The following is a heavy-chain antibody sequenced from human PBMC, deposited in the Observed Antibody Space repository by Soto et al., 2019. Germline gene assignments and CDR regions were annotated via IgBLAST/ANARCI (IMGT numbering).Heavy chain of an antibody. CDR2: ISSSSSTI. CDR3: ARGYYGDYGYFDY. V-gene: IGHV3-48*01. CDR1: GFTFSSYS. Sequence: EVQLVESGGGLVQPGGSLRLSCAASGFTFSSYSMNWVRQAPGKGLEWVSYISSSSSTIYYADSVKGRFTISRDNAKTSLYLQMNSLRAADTAVYYCARGYYGDYGYFDYWGQGTLVTVSS. J-gene: IGHJ4*02. D-gene: IGHD4-17*01.